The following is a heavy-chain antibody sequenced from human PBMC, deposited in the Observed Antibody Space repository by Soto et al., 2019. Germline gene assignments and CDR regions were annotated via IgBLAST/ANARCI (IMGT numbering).Heavy chain of an antibody. Sequence: PSDTLSLTCTVSGGSISISSYYRYWIRQPPGKGLEWIGSIYYSGSTYYNPSLKSRVTISVDTSKNQFSLKLSSVTAADTAVYYCARLVYDSSGYRPGWGQGTLVTVSS. V-gene: IGHV4-39*01. D-gene: IGHD3-22*01. CDR3: ARLVYDSSGYRPG. CDR2: IYYSGST. J-gene: IGHJ4*02. CDR1: GGSISISSYY.